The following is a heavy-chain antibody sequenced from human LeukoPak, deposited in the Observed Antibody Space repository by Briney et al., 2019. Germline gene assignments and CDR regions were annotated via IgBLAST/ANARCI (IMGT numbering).Heavy chain of an antibody. D-gene: IGHD6-13*01. J-gene: IGHJ4*02. CDR2: IYYSGST. CDR3: ASYGAKGGYYYHY. CDR1: AGSISTSY. Sequence: SETLSLTRTVSAGSISTSYWSWIRQPPGKGLEWIGYIYYSGSTNYNPSLKSRVTISVDTSKNQFSLKLSSVTAADSAGYYCASYGAKGGYYYHYWGQGTLVTVSS. V-gene: IGHV4-59*01.